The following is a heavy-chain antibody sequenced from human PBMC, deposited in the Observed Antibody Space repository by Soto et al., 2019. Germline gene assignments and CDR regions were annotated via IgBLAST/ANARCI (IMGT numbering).Heavy chain of an antibody. CDR1: GGSISSGGYY. CDR2: IFYSGTT. D-gene: IGHD3-10*01. J-gene: IGHJ5*02. Sequence: SETLSLTCTVSGGSISSGGYYWSWIRQHPGKGLEWIGYIFYSGTTYYNPSLKSRVTISVDTSKNQFSLKLSSVTAADTAVYYCARGGALLLWFGEKGFDPWGQGTLVTVSS. V-gene: IGHV4-31*03. CDR3: ARGGALLLWFGEKGFDP.